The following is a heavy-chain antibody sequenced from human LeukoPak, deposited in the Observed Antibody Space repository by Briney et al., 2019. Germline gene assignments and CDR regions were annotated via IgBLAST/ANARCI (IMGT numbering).Heavy chain of an antibody. CDR3: ARDQGGIVVVPAAIDY. J-gene: IGHJ4*02. V-gene: IGHV3-7*03. CDR2: IKQDGSEK. CDR1: GFTFSGYW. Sequence: GGSLRLSCAASGFTFSGYWMSGVRQAPGKGLGWVANIKQDGSEKYYVDSVKGRFTISRDNAKNSLYLQMNSLRAEDTAVYYCARDQGGIVVVPAAIDYWGQGTLVTVSS. D-gene: IGHD2-2*01.